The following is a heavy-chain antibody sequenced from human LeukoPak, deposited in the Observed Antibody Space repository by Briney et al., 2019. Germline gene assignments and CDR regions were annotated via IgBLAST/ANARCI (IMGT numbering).Heavy chain of an antibody. Sequence: PSETLSLTCTVSGYSISSGYYWGWILQPPGKGLEWIGSIYYSGSTYYNPSLKSRVTISVDTSKNQFSLKLSSVTAADTAVYYCASIGDPLGIDYWGQGTLVTVSS. J-gene: IGHJ4*02. CDR2: IYYSGST. D-gene: IGHD2-21*02. CDR3: ASIGDPLGIDY. CDR1: GYSISSGYY. V-gene: IGHV4-38-2*02.